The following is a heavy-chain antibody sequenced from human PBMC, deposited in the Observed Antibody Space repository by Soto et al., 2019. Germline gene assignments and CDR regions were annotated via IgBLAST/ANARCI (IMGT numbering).Heavy chain of an antibody. Sequence: GGSLRLSCAASGFTFSSYAMSWVRQAPGKGLEWVSAISGSGGSTYYADSVKGRFTISRDNSKNTLYLQMNSLRAEDTAVYYCAKTPYDSSGYYIDYWGQGTLVTVSS. CDR2: ISGSGGST. CDR1: GFTFSSYA. J-gene: IGHJ4*02. CDR3: AKTPYDSSGYYIDY. V-gene: IGHV3-23*01. D-gene: IGHD3-22*01.